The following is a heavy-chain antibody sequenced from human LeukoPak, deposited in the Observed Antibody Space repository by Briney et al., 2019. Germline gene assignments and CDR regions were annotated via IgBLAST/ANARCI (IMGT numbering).Heavy chain of an antibody. D-gene: IGHD3-10*01. CDR3: AKDRREFLSGMDV. CDR1: GFTFSSYG. CDR2: IRYDGSNK. Sequence: GGSLRLSCAASGFTFSSYGMHWVRQAPGKGLEWVAFIRYDGSNKYYADSVKGRFTISRDNSKNTLYLQMNSLRAEDTALYYCAKDRREFLSGMDVGAQGPTVTVSS. J-gene: IGHJ6*02. V-gene: IGHV3-30*02.